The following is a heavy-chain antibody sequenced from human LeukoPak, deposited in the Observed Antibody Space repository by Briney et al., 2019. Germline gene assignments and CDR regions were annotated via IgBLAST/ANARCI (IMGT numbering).Heavy chain of an antibody. D-gene: IGHD2-15*01. CDR1: GFTFSDHY. CDR2: TGNKANSYTT. J-gene: IGHJ3*02. Sequence: PGGSLRLSCAASGFTFSDHYMDWVRQAPGKGLEWVGRTGNKANSYTTEYAASVKGRFTISRDDSKNSLYLQMNSLKTEDTAVYYCGRGEDCSGRCDDGFDIWGQGTKVTVSS. V-gene: IGHV3-72*01. CDR3: GRGEDCSGRCDDGFDI.